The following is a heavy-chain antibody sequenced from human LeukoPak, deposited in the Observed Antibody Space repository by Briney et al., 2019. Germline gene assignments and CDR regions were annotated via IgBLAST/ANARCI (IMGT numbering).Heavy chain of an antibody. Sequence: ATLSLPFTVSGGSIISYYWSWIRQPPGKGLAWIGYIYYSGSTNYNPSLKSRVTISLDTSNNQISLKLSSVTAADTAVYYCARAYRHYYDSTDYSFDYWGQGTLVTVSS. CDR3: ARAYRHYYDSTDYSFDY. CDR1: GGSIISYY. V-gene: IGHV4-59*01. J-gene: IGHJ4*02. CDR2: IYYSGST. D-gene: IGHD3-22*01.